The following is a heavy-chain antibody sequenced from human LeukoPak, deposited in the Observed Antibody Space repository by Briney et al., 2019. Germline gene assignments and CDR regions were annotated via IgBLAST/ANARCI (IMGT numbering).Heavy chain of an antibody. D-gene: IGHD3-10*01. Sequence: ASVKVSCKASGYTFTGYYMHWVRQAPGQGLEWMGRINPNSGGTNYAQKFQGRVTMTRDTSISTAYMELSRLRSDDTAVYYCARDGGSGSYSSYYYYYRDVWGKGTTVTVSS. V-gene: IGHV1-2*06. CDR1: GYTFTGYY. J-gene: IGHJ6*03. CDR3: ARDGGSGSYSSYYYYYRDV. CDR2: INPNSGGT.